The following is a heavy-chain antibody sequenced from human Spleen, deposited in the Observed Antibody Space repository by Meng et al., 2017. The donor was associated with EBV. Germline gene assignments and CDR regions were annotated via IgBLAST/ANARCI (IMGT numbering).Heavy chain of an antibody. CDR3: ARGSVGFAELSLLDY. CDR2: INAGNGNT. CDR1: GSTFTNYA. J-gene: IGHJ4*02. V-gene: IGHV1-3*01. D-gene: IGHD3-10*01. Sequence: VLSGSMLKTPGASVTFSVKGSGSTFTNYAIHWVRQAPGQRLEWMGWINAGNGNTKYSQKFQGRVTITRDTSASTAYMEVSSLRSEDTAIYYCARGSVGFAELSLLDYWGQGTLVTVSS.